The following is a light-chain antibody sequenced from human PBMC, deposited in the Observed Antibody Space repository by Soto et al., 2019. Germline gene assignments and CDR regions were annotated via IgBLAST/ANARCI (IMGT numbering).Light chain of an antibody. V-gene: IGKV3-20*01. CDR1: QSVSSSF. Sequence: EIVLTQSPGTLSLSPGERATLSCRASQSVSSSFLAWYQQRPGQAPRLLIYAASNTAPGIPDRFSGSGSGTDFTLTISRLEPEDFAVYYCQQYNNWPPTFGQGTKVDIK. CDR2: AAS. CDR3: QQYNNWPPT. J-gene: IGKJ1*01.